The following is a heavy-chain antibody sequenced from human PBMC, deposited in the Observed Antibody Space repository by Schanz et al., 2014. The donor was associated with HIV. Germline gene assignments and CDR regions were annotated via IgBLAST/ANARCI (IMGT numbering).Heavy chain of an antibody. V-gene: IGHV3-33*01. CDR1: GFTFSSYG. J-gene: IGHJ6*02. D-gene: IGHD1-26*01. Sequence: QVQLVESGGGVVQPGRSLRLSCAASGFTFSSYGMHWVRQAPGKGLEWVEVLWHDGTNKYYVDSVKDRFTISRDNSKNTLYLQMNGLRADDTAVYYCARTSRIVIPDRDPRLSYLYGMDVWGQGTTVTVSS. CDR3: ARTSRIVIPDRDPRLSYLYGMDV. CDR2: LWHDGTNK.